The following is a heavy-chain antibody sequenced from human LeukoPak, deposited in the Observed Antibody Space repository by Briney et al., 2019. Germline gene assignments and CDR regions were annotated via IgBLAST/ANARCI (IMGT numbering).Heavy chain of an antibody. CDR2: ISYDGSNK. V-gene: IGHV3-30*18. Sequence: GGSLRLSCAASGFTLSIYGMHWVRQAPGKGLEWVAVISYDGSNKYYTDSVKGRFTISRDNSKNTLYLQMNSLRAEDTAVYYCAKDLVAAGPGWFDPWGQGTLVTVSS. CDR3: AKDLVAAGPGWFDP. CDR1: GFTLSIYG. J-gene: IGHJ5*02. D-gene: IGHD6-13*01.